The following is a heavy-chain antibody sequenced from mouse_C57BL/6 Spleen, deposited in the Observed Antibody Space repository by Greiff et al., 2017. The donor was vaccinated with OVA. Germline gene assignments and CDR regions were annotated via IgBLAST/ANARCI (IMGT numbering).Heavy chain of an antibody. CDR1: GYTFTDYY. J-gene: IGHJ4*01. V-gene: IGHV1-26*01. CDR2: INPENGGT. Sequence: EVQLQQSGPELVKPGASVKISCKASGYTFTDYYMNWVKQSHGKSLEWIGEINPENGGTSYTQKFKGKATLTVDKSSSTAYMELRSLTSEDSAVYYGGRGSSYVGDAMDYWGQGTSVTVSA. D-gene: IGHD1-1*01. CDR3: GRGSSYVGDAMDY.